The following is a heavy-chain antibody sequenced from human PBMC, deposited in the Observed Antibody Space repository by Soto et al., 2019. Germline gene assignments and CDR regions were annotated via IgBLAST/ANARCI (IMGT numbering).Heavy chain of an antibody. D-gene: IGHD5-12*01. J-gene: IGHJ5*02. V-gene: IGHV3-30*18. Sequence: QVQLVESGGGVVQPGGSLRLSCAASGFTFSSYGMHWVRQAPGKGLEWVAVISYHGINTHYADSVKGRFTISRDNYKNTLYLHMNSQRPEDTAVYYCAKTGDSGYDWGWFDPWGQGTLVTVSS. CDR2: ISYHGINT. CDR1: GFTFSSYG. CDR3: AKTGDSGYDWGWFDP.